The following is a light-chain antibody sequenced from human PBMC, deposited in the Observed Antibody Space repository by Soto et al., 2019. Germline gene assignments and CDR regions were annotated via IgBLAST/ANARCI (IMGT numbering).Light chain of an antibody. J-gene: IGKJ1*01. CDR2: KAS. CDR1: QSISSW. V-gene: IGKV1-5*03. CDR3: QQYNSYSVT. Sequence: DRVTITCRASQSISSWLAWYQQKPGKAPKLLIYKASSLESGVPSRFSGSGSGTEFTLTISSLQPDDFATYYCQQYNSYSVTFGQGTKV.